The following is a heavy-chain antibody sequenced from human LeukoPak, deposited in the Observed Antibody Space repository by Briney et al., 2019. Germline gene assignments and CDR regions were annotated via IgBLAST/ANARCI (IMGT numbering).Heavy chain of an antibody. J-gene: IGHJ4*02. D-gene: IGHD3-10*01. CDR2: TYYRSKWNY. V-gene: IGHV6-1*01. Sequence: SQALSLTCAISGDSVSSNNAVWNWIRQSPSRGLEWLGKTYYRSKWNYDYAVSMKSRITINPDTSKNHFSLQLSSVTPEDTAVYYCARSVNSGCLDCWGQGVLVTVSS. CDR1: GDSVSSNNAV. CDR3: ARSVNSGCLDC.